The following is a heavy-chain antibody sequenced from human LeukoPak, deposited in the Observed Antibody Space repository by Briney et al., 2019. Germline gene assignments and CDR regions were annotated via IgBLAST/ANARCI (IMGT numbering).Heavy chain of an antibody. J-gene: IGHJ5*02. CDR3: ARGGPFVVVVAEPNWFDP. V-gene: IGHV1-69*06. CDR1: GYTFTNYG. Sequence: ASVKVSCKASGYTFTNYGISWVRQAPGQGLEWMGGIIPIFGTANYAQKFQGRVTITADKSTSTAYMELSSLRSEDTAVYYCARGGPFVVVVAEPNWFDPWGQGTLVTVSS. CDR2: IIPIFGTA. D-gene: IGHD2-15*01.